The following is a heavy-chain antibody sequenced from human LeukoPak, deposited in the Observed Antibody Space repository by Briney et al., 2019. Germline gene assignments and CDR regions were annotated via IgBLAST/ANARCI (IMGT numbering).Heavy chain of an antibody. D-gene: IGHD2-15*01. CDR2: IYHSGST. CDR1: SYSISSGYY. J-gene: IGHJ4*02. CDR3: ARLLGYCSGGDCYQYYFAY. Sequence: SETLSLTCTVSSYSISSGYYCAWVRQPPGKGLEWIGSIYHSGSTYYNPSLKSRVTISLDTSKNQFSLKLTSVTAADTAVYYCARLLGYCSGGDCYQYYFAYWGQGTLVTVSS. V-gene: IGHV4-38-2*02.